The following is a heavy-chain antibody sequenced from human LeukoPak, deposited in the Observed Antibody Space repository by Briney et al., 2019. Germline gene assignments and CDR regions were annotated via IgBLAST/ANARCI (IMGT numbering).Heavy chain of an antibody. CDR2: ISYDGSNK. CDR3: AESYY. Sequence: HPGGSLRLSCAASGFTFSSYGMHWVRRAPGKGLEWGAVISYDGSNKYYTDYVKGRFTISSDNSKTALYLQMNSLRAEDTAVYYCAESYYWGQGTLVTVSS. J-gene: IGHJ4*02. CDR1: GFTFSSYG. V-gene: IGHV3-30*18.